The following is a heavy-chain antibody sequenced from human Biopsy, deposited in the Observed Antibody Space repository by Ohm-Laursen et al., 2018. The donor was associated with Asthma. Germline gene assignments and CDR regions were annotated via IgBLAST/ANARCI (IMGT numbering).Heavy chain of an antibody. CDR2: INAGNDNT. D-gene: IGHD6-6*01. CDR3: ARKIAARGGMGV. CDR1: GYTFISYA. J-gene: IGHJ6*02. V-gene: IGHV1-3*01. Sequence: SSVKVSCKASGYTFISYAIHWVRQAPGQRLEWMGWINAGNDNTKYSQKFQGRVTITRDTSASTAYMELSSLRSEDTAVYYCARKIAARGGMGVWGQRTTVTVSS.